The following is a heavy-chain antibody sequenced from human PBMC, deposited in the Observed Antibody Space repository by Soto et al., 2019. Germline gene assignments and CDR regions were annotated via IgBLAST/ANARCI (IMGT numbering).Heavy chain of an antibody. CDR3: ARDLRPGRWLQYRDAFDI. V-gene: IGHV3-33*01. CDR2: IWYDGSNK. CDR1: GFTVSSYC. D-gene: IGHD3-10*01. J-gene: IGHJ3*02. Sequence: GGSLRLSCAASGFTVSSYCMHWVRQAPGKGLEWVAVIWYDGSNKYYADSVKGRFTISRDNSKNTLYLQMNSLRAEDTAVYYCARDLRPGRWLQYRDAFDIWGQGTMVTVSS.